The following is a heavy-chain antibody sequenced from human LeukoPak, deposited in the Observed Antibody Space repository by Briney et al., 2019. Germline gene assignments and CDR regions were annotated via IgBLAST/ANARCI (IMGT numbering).Heavy chain of an antibody. CDR1: GYTFTGYY. J-gene: IGHJ4*02. CDR2: INPNSGGT. Sequence: ASVKVSCKASGYTFTGYYMHWVRQAPGQGFEWMGWINPNSGGTNYAQKFQGRVTMTRDTSISTAYMELSRLRSDDTAVYNCARVMTATRIVVVPAAINYWGQGTLVTVSS. D-gene: IGHD2-2*01. V-gene: IGHV1-2*02. CDR3: ARVMTATRIVVVPAAINY.